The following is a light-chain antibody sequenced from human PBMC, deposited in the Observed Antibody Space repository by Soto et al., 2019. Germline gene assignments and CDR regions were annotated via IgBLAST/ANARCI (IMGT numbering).Light chain of an antibody. CDR3: LLSYSGARV. Sequence: QAVVTQEPSLTVSPGGTVTLPCGSSTGAVTSGHYPYWFQQKPGQAPRTLIYDISNKHSWTPARFSGSLLGDKAALTLSGAQPEDEAEYYCLLSYSGARVFGGGTKLTVL. V-gene: IGLV7-46*01. CDR2: DIS. CDR1: TGAVTSGHY. J-gene: IGLJ3*02.